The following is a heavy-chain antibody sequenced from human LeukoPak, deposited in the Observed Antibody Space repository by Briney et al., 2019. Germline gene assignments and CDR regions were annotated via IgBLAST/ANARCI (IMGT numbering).Heavy chain of an antibody. D-gene: IGHD3-10*01. J-gene: IGHJ1*01. V-gene: IGHV4-39*01. CDR1: GGSISSSNYY. Sequence: PSETLSLTCTVSGGSISSSNYYWGWSRQPPGKGLEWIGSIYYSGNTYYNPSLKSRVTISVDTSKNQFSLRLSSVTAADTAMYYCVTTGSWGQGTLVTVSS. CDR2: IYYSGNT. CDR3: VTTGS.